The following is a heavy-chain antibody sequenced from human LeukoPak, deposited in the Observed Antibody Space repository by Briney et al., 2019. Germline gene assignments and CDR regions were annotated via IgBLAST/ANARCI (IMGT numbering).Heavy chain of an antibody. CDR1: GGSISSSNW. V-gene: IGHV4-4*02. Sequence: SSETLSLTCAVSGGSISSSNWWSWVRQPPGKGLEWIGEIYHSGSTNYNPSLKSRVTISVDKSKNQFSLKLSSVTAADTAVYYCARDGIGDDAFDIWGQGTMVTVSS. CDR3: ARDGIGDDAFDI. J-gene: IGHJ3*02. D-gene: IGHD1-26*01. CDR2: IYHSGST.